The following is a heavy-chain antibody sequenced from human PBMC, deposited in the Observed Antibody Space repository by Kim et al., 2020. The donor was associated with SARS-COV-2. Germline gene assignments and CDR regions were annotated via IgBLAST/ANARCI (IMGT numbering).Heavy chain of an antibody. D-gene: IGHD6-13*01. Sequence: GGSLRLSCAASGFTFSSYGMHWFRQAPGKGLEWVAVISYDGSNKYYADSVKGRFTISRDNSKNTLYLQMNSLRAEDTAVYYCAKGGIADWGQGTLVTVSS. CDR1: GFTFSSYG. J-gene: IGHJ4*02. CDR3: AKGGIAD. CDR2: ISYDGSNK. V-gene: IGHV3-30*18.